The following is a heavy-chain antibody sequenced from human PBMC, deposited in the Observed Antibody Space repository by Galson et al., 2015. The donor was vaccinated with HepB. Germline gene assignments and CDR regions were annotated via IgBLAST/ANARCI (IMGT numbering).Heavy chain of an antibody. CDR3: ARHGGLFTMGGVLYAFEI. D-gene: IGHD3-10*01. Sequence: TPSLPCTVSGAPATSSYWRWLRHPPGQGLQRTGSIHNSATTTYNPSLRSRVTISVDTSKTQFSLKLSSVTAADTAVYDCARHGGLFTMGGVLYAFEIWGQGTMVTLSS. CDR1: GAPATSSY. CDR2: IHNSATT. V-gene: IGHV4-59*08. J-gene: IGHJ3*02.